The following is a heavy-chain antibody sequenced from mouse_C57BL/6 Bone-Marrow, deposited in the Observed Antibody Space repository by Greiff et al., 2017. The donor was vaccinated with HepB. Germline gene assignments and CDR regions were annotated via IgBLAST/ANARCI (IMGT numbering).Heavy chain of an antibody. Sequence: EVQLQQSGTVLARPGASVKMSCKTSGYTFTSYWMHWVKQRPGQGLEWIGAIYPGNSDTSYNQKFKGKAKLTAVTSASTAYMELSSLTNEDSAVYYCTITTVVSPYWYFDVWRTCTTVTVSS. CDR2: IYPGNSDT. J-gene: IGHJ1*03. CDR3: TITTVVSPYWYFDV. CDR1: GYTFTSYW. D-gene: IGHD1-1*01. V-gene: IGHV1-5*01.